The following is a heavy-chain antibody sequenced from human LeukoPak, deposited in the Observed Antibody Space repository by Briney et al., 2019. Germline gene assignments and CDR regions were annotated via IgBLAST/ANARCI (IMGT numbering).Heavy chain of an antibody. D-gene: IGHD2-8*01. Sequence: SETLSLTCTVSGGSISSSNYYWGWIRQPPGKGLECIGSIYYSGSTYYNPSLKSRVTISVDTSKNQFSLKLSSVTAADTAVYYCAGSLGYCTSNVCYLKYWGQGTLVTISS. CDR1: GGSISSSNYY. V-gene: IGHV4-39*01. CDR3: AGSLGYCTSNVCYLKY. J-gene: IGHJ4*02. CDR2: IYYSGST.